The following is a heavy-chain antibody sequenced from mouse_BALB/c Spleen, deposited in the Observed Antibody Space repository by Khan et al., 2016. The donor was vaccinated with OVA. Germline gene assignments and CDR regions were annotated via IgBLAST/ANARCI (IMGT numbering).Heavy chain of an antibody. J-gene: IGHJ1*01. CDR3: ARISSYWYSDV. Sequence: IQLVQSGPELKKPGETVKISCKASGYTFTNYGMNWVKQAPGKGLKWMGWINTYTGEPTYVDDFKGRFVFSLETSASTAYLQISNLKNEDMTTYFCARISSYWYSDVWGAGTTVTVSS. CDR1: GYTFTNYG. D-gene: IGHD6-2*01. V-gene: IGHV9-1*02. CDR2: INTYTGEP.